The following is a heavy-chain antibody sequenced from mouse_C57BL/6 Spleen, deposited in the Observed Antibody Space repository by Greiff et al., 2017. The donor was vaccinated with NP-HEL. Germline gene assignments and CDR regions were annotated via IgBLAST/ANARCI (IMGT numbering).Heavy chain of an antibody. V-gene: IGHV5-16*01. Sequence: EVKLVESEGGLVQPGSSMKLSCTASGFTFSDYYMAWVRQVPEKGLEWVANINYDGSSTYYLDSLKSRFIISRDNAKNILYLQMSSLKSEDTATYYCARAVYYYGSSKSYFDYWGQGTTLTVSS. D-gene: IGHD1-1*01. J-gene: IGHJ2*01. CDR1: GFTFSDYY. CDR2: INYDGSST. CDR3: ARAVYYYGSSKSYFDY.